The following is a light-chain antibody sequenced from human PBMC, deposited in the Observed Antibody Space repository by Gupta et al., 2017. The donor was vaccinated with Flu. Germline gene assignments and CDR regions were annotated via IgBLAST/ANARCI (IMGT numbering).Light chain of an antibody. J-gene: IGLJ3*02. V-gene: IGLV1-44*01. Sequence: QSVLTQPPSASGTPGQRVTISCSGSSSNIGSNSVSWYQQVPRTAPKLLIFSNNLRPSGVPDRVSGSKSGTSASLAISGLQSEDEADYYCSAWDDSLNAWVFGGGTKLTVL. CDR1: SSNIGSNS. CDR3: SAWDDSLNAWV. CDR2: SNN.